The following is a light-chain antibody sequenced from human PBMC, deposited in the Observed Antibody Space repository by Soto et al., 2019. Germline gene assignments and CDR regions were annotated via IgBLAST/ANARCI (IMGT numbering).Light chain of an antibody. Sequence: EIVMTQSPLSLPVTPGEPASISCRSSQSLLHSDGYNFLQWYLQKPGQSPQLLIYLGSNRASGVPDRFSGSGSGTDFTLKISRVEAEDVGVYYCMQTRQTPPAFGQGTKVEIK. J-gene: IGKJ2*01. V-gene: IGKV2-28*01. CDR3: MQTRQTPPA. CDR2: LGS. CDR1: QSLLHSDGYNF.